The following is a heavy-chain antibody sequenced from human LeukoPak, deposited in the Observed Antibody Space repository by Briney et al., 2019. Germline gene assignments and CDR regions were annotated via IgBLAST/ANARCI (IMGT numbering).Heavy chain of an antibody. CDR3: AKDRGFMVRGVIISCAFDI. J-gene: IGHJ3*02. CDR1: GFTFSSYA. V-gene: IGHV3-23*01. CDR2: ISGGGSST. Sequence: WGSLRLSCAASGFTFSSYALSWVRQAPGKGLEGVSTISGGGSSTYYADSVKGRFTISRDNTKNTLELQMMSFSAQAMYFYSCAKDRGFMVRGVIISCAFDIWGQGTMVTVPS. D-gene: IGHD3-10*01.